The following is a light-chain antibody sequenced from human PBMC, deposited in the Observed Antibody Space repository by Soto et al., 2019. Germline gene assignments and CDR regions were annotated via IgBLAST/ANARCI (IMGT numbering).Light chain of an antibody. CDR1: QSVRGY. J-gene: IGKJ1*01. Sequence: EVVMTQSAATLSVSPGDGATLSCRASQSVRGYLAWYQQKPGQAPRLLISGASTRATGVPARFSGSGSGTECTLSISSRKSEDFAVYYCKQYVDWPWRFVQGTKVEVK. CDR2: GAS. CDR3: KQYVDWPWR. V-gene: IGKV3-15*01.